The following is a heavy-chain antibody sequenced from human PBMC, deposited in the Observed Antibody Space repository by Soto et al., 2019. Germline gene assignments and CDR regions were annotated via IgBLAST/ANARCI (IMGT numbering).Heavy chain of an antibody. D-gene: IGHD3-9*01. V-gene: IGHV4-34*01. CDR1: GGSFSGYY. CDR2: INDRGSI. Sequence: QVQLQQWGAGPLRPLETLSLTCGVSGGSFSGYYWAWIRPSPGKGLEWIGEINDRGSINYNPSLKSRVSISDDTSKNHYSLNLRSVTAADTAVYYCARESHDILTGPPWVWYFDLWGRGTLVTVSS. CDR3: ARESHDILTGPPWVWYFDL. J-gene: IGHJ2*01.